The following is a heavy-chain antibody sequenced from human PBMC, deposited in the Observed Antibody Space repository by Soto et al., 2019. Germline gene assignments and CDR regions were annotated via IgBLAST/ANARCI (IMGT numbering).Heavy chain of an antibody. CDR1: GDSISSSY. V-gene: IGHV4-59*01. CDR2: VDYSGDT. Sequence: SETLSLTCTVSGDSISSSYWSWIRQPPGKGLEWVGYVDYSGDTKYNPSLKSRVTISVDTSKNQFSLKLSSVTAADTAVYYCARSPYSSSSHFDYWGQGTLVTVSS. J-gene: IGHJ4*02. D-gene: IGHD6-6*01. CDR3: ARSPYSSSSHFDY.